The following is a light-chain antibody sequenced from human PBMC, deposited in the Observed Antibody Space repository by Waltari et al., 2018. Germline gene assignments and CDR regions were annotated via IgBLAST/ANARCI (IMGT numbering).Light chain of an antibody. Sequence: EIVMPQSPVTLSVSLGERATLSCRASPSVSSDLAWYQQKPGQAPRLLIYDASTRAAGLAARFSASGSGTEFTLTISSLQSEDFAVYYCQQYKYWPPLTFGGGTKVEIK. CDR1: PSVSSD. J-gene: IGKJ4*01. V-gene: IGKV3-15*01. CDR3: QQYKYWPPLT. CDR2: DAS.